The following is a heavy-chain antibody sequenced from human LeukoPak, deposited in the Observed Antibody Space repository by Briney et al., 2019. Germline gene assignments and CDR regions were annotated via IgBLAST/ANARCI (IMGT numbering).Heavy chain of an antibody. J-gene: IGHJ4*02. D-gene: IGHD2-15*01. CDR1: GGSFSGYY. Sequence: SETLSLTCAVYGGSFSGYYWSWIRQPPGKGLEWIGEINHSGSTNYNPSLKSRVTISVDTFKNQFSLKLSSVTAADTAVYYCASKGWLLGPQYYFDYWGQGTLVTVSS. CDR3: ASKGWLLGPQYYFDY. CDR2: INHSGST. V-gene: IGHV4-34*01.